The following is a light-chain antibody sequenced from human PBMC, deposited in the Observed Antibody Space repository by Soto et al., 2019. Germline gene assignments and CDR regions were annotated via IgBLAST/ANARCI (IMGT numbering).Light chain of an antibody. CDR1: HPININ. Sequence: DIQMTQSPSSLSASVGDRVTITCRASHPININLVWFQQKPGKAPKSLIYAATNLQSGVPSRFXGSGGGTDFSLTISSLQPEDVATYYCQHYQRYPPSFGGGTKLEIK. CDR2: AAT. CDR3: QHYQRYPPS. V-gene: IGKV1-16*01. J-gene: IGKJ4*01.